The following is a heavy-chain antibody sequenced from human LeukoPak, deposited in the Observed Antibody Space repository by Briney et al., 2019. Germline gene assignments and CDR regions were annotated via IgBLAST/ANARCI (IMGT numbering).Heavy chain of an antibody. CDR2: ISGSGGST. J-gene: IGHJ5*02. CDR1: GFTFSSYA. Sequence: GGSLRLSCAASGFTFSSYAMSWVRQAPGKGLEWVSAISGSGGSTYYADSVKGRFTISRDNSKNTLYLQMNSLRAEDTAVYYCAREPYSGWFGEAWFDPWDQGTLVTVSS. V-gene: IGHV3-23*01. D-gene: IGHD3-10*01. CDR3: AREPYSGWFGEAWFDP.